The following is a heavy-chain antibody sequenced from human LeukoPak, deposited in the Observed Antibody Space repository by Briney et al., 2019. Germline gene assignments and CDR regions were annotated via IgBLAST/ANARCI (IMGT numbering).Heavy chain of an antibody. D-gene: IGHD4-17*01. CDR2: IKQDGSEK. J-gene: IGHJ3*02. Sequence: GGSLRLSCAASGFTFSSYWMGWVRQAPGKGLEWVANIKQDGSEKYYVDSVKGRFTISRDNAKNSLYLQMNSLRAEDTAVYYCARDTVTDAFDIWGQGTMVTVSS. CDR1: GFTFSSYW. V-gene: IGHV3-7*03. CDR3: ARDTVTDAFDI.